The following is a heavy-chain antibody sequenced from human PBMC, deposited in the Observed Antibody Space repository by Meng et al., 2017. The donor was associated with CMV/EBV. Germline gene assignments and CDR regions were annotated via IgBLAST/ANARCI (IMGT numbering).Heavy chain of an antibody. V-gene: IGHV3-15*01. J-gene: IGHJ4*02. CDR3: TTVGATFPSDY. CDR1: GFTFSNAW. Sequence: GESLKISCAASGFTFSNAWMSWVRQSPGKGLEWVGRIKSKTDGGTTDYAAPVKGRFTISRDDSKNTLYLQMNSLKTEDTAVYYCTTVGATFPSDYWGQGTLVTVSS. CDR2: IKSKTDGGTT. D-gene: IGHD1-26*01.